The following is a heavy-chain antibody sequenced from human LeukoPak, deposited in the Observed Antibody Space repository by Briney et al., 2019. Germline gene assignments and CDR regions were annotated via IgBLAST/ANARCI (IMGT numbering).Heavy chain of an antibody. V-gene: IGHV1-18*01. Sequence: ASVKVSCKASGYTFTSYGISWVRQAPGQGLEWMGWINAYNGNTNYAQKHQGRVTMTTATSASTDYMELRSLRSDDTAVYYCARDKNCSGGSCYSLNYYYYYGMDVWGQGTTVTVSS. D-gene: IGHD2-15*01. J-gene: IGHJ6*02. CDR3: ARDKNCSGGSCYSLNYYYYYGMDV. CDR1: GYTFTSYG. CDR2: INAYNGNT.